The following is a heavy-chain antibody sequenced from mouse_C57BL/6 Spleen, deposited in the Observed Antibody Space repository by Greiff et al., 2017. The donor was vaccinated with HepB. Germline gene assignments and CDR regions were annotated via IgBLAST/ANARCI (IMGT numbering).Heavy chain of an antibody. J-gene: IGHJ2*01. CDR1: GYTFTSYW. D-gene: IGHD1-1*02. V-gene: IGHV1-52*01. CDR2: IDPSDSET. CDR3: ARSPVIATYYFDY. Sequence: QVQLQQPGAELVRPGSSVKLSCKASGYTFTSYWMHWVKQRPIQGLEWIGNIDPSDSETHYNQKFKDKATLTVDKSSSTAYMQLSSLTSEDSAVYYCARSPVIATYYFDYWGQGTTLTVSS.